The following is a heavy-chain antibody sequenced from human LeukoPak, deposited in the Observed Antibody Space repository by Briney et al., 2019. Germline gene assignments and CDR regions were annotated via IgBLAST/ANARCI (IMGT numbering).Heavy chain of an antibody. J-gene: IGHJ4*02. D-gene: IGHD1-26*01. CDR3: ARDHSGSYSLDY. V-gene: IGHV4-59*01. CDR1: GGSISSYY. Sequence: SETLSLTCTVSGGSISSYYWSWVRQPPGEGREWGGYIYYSASTTYNPSLKCRVTISVATSTNQFSLKLSSVTAADTDVYSCARDHSGSYSLDYWGQGTLVTVSS. CDR2: IYYSAST.